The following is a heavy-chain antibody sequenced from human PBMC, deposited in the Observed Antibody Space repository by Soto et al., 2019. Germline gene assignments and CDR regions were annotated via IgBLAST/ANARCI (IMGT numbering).Heavy chain of an antibody. D-gene: IGHD4-17*01. J-gene: IGHJ4*02. V-gene: IGHV1-46*03. CDR1: GYTFTSYY. Sequence: QVQLVQSGAEVKKPGASVKVSYKASGYTFTSYYMHWVRQAPGQGLEWMGIINPSGGSTSYAQKFQGRVTMTRDTSTSTVYMELSSLRSEDTAVYYCATPRTTVTPLDYWGQGTLVTVSS. CDR2: INPSGGST. CDR3: ATPRTTVTPLDY.